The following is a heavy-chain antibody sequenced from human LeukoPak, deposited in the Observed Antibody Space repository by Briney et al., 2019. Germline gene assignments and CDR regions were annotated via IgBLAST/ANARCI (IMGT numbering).Heavy chain of an antibody. CDR3: AKDIRDTLYYFDT. CDR1: RFTFDDYA. CDR2: ISWNSGSI. J-gene: IGHJ4*02. V-gene: IGHV3-9*01. Sequence: GRSLRLSCAASRFTFDDYAMHTVGQAPGKGLEGVSGISWNSGSIGYAESVKGRFTISRDNAKTSLYLQMNSLRAEDTALYYCAKDIRDTLYYFDTWGQGTLVTVSS. D-gene: IGHD5-18*01.